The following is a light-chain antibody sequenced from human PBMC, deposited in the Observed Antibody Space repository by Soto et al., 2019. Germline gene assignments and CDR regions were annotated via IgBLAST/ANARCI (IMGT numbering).Light chain of an antibody. CDR1: NSDVGHFNS. CDR2: EVI. J-gene: IGLJ2*01. V-gene: IGLV2-14*01. Sequence: QSVLPQPASVSGSPGQSITISCTGTNSDVGHFNSVSWYQQYPGQAPKLMIYEVINRPSGVSNRFSGSKSGNTASLTISGLQAEDEADYYNSSYTSITTHVIFGGGTQLTVL. CDR3: SSYTSITTHVI.